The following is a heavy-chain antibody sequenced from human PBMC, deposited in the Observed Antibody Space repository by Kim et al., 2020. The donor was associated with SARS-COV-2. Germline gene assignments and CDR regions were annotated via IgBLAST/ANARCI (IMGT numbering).Heavy chain of an antibody. V-gene: IGHV4-31*03. CDR1: GGSISSGGYY. J-gene: IGHJ4*02. CDR3: ARERDSGSRRGIDY. D-gene: IGHD3-10*01. Sequence: SETLSLTCTVSGGSISSGGYYWSWIRQHPGKGLEWIGYIYYSGSTYYNPSLKSRVTISVDTSKNQFSLKLSSVTAADTAVYYCARERDSGSRRGIDYWGQGTLVTVSS. CDR2: IYYSGST.